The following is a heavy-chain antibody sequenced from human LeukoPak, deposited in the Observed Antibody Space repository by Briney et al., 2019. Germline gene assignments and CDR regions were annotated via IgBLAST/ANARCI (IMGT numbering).Heavy chain of an antibody. V-gene: IGHV3-48*03. CDR1: GFTFSSYE. Sequence: GGSLRLSCAASGFTFSSYEMNWVRQAPGKGLEWVSYISSSGSTIYYADSVKGRFTISRDNAKNSLYLQMNSLRAEDTAVYYCARVRYSSGWASGEAFDYWGQGTLVTVSS. CDR2: ISSSGSTI. D-gene: IGHD6-19*01. J-gene: IGHJ4*02. CDR3: ARVRYSSGWASGEAFDY.